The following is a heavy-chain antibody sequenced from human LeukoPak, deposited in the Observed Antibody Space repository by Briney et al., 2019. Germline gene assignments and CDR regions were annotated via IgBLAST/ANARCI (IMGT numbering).Heavy chain of an antibody. V-gene: IGHV4-34*01. Sequence: PSETLSLTCAVYGGSFSGYYWSWIRQPPGKGLEWIGEINHSGSTNYNPSLKSRVTISVDTSKNQFSLKLSSVTAADTAVYYCARVNSGSYFRYFDYWGQGTLVTVSS. J-gene: IGHJ4*02. CDR2: INHSGST. CDR1: GGSFSGYY. D-gene: IGHD1-26*01. CDR3: ARVNSGSYFRYFDY.